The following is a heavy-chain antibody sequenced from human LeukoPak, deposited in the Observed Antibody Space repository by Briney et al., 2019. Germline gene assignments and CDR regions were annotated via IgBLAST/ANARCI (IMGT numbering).Heavy chain of an antibody. D-gene: IGHD2-15*01. CDR2: ISNASNAI. Sequence: GGSLRLSCGVAGFAFSNYGMNWVRQPPGKGLEWVSYISNASNAIYYADSVRGRFTISRDNAKKSLYLQLNRLRAEDTAVYYCVRGGSCSAAGCLFLPFEFGGQGTLVTVSS. CDR1: GFAFSNYG. CDR3: VRGGSCSAAGCLFLPFEF. V-gene: IGHV3-48*01. J-gene: IGHJ4*02.